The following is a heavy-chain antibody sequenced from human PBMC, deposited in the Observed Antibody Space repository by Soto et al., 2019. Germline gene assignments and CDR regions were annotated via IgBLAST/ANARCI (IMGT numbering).Heavy chain of an antibody. J-gene: IGHJ4*02. Sequence: EVLLVESGGGLVQPGGSLKLSGAASGFVFKDSSIHWVRQASGKGLEWVGRIRDRAFSYATAYAASVKGRFTISRDDSTNTAYLQMNSLKTEDTAIYYCTRLISAAQDYWGQGTLVTVSS. CDR1: GFVFKDSS. CDR2: IRDRAFSYAT. V-gene: IGHV3-73*01. CDR3: TRLISAAQDY. D-gene: IGHD3-10*01.